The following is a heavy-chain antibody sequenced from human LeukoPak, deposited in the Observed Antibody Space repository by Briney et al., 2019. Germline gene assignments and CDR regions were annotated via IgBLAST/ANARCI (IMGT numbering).Heavy chain of an antibody. CDR2: IYHSGST. Sequence: SGTLSLTCSLSGGSISSFYWSWIRQPPGKGLEWIGYIYHSGSTNYNPSLKSRVTISVDTSKDQFSLKLSSVTAADTAVYYCARGERSSRGYYYGYQVNWFDPWGQGTLVTVSS. CDR3: ARGERSSRGYYYGYQVNWFDP. J-gene: IGHJ5*02. D-gene: IGHD3-10*01. CDR1: GGSISSFY. V-gene: IGHV4-59*01.